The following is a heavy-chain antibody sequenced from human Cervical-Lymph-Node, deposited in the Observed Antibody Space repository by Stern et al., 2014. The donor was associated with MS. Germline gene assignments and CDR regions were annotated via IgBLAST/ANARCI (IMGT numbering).Heavy chain of an antibody. V-gene: IGHV3-21*06. D-gene: IGHD6-13*01. CDR2: ITSSSTCV. CDR1: GFTFSSHS. CDR3: AREGSIAVPGTLDS. Sequence: VQLVESGGGLVKPGGSLRLSCAASGFTFSSHSMNRVRQAPGKGLEWVSSITSSSTCVFSADSVEGRFTISRDNAKNSLFLQMNGLRAEDTALYYCAREGSIAVPGTLDSWGQGTLITVSS. J-gene: IGHJ4*02.